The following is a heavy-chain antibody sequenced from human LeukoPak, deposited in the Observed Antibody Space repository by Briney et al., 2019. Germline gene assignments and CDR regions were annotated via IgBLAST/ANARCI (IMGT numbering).Heavy chain of an antibody. J-gene: IGHJ5*02. CDR1: GFTFSDYY. D-gene: IGHD5-12*01. V-gene: IGHV3-11*01. Sequence: PGGSLRLSCAASGFTFSDYYMSWIRQAPGKGLEWVSYISSSGSTIHYADSVKGRFTISRDNAKNSLYLQMNSLRAEDTAVYYCARKGDIVATNWFDPWGQGTLVTVSS. CDR3: ARKGDIVATNWFDP. CDR2: ISSSGSTI.